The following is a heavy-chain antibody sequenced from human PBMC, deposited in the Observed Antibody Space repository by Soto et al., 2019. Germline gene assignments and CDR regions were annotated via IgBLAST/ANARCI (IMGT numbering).Heavy chain of an antibody. CDR2: MNPNSGNT. Sequence: QVQLVQSGAEVKKPGASVKVSCKASGYTFTSYDINWVRQATGRGREWMGWMNPNSGNTGYAQKFQRRVTMSGDTSISTAYMQLSSLRVEDRAVYDCARGKGRRGTGSIDWFDLWGQGTLVTVCS. D-gene: IGHD3-16*01. V-gene: IGHV1-8*01. CDR1: GYTFTSYD. J-gene: IGHJ5*02. CDR3: ARGKGRRGTGSIDWFDL.